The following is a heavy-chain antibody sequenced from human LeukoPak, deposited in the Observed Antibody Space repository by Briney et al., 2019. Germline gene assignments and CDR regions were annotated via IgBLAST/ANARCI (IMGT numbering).Heavy chain of an antibody. D-gene: IGHD1-26*01. Sequence: ASVKVSCKASGYTFTGYYMHWVRQAPGQGLEWMGWINPNSGGTNYAQKFQGRVTTTRDTSISTAYMELSRLRSDDTAVYYCARDAVTSGSYYTDYWGQGTLVTVSS. CDR1: GYTFTGYY. J-gene: IGHJ4*02. CDR2: INPNSGGT. CDR3: ARDAVTSGSYYTDY. V-gene: IGHV1-2*02.